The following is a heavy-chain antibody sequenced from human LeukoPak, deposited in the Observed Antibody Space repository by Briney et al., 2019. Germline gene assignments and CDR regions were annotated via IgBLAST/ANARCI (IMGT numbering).Heavy chain of an antibody. CDR1: GFTFSSYA. D-gene: IGHD1-26*01. V-gene: IGHV3-23*01. Sequence: GGSRRLSCAASGFTFSSYAMNWVRQAPGKGLEWVSAISGSAGRAYYADSVKGRFTISRDNSKNTLYLQMNSLRAEDTAVYYCAEEYSGTFSPFPSYFDCWGQGTLVTVSS. CDR3: AEEYSGTFSPFPSYFDC. J-gene: IGHJ4*02. CDR2: ISGSAGRA.